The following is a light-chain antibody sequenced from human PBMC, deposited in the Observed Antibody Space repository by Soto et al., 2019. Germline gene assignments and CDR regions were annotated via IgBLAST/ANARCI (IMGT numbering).Light chain of an antibody. CDR3: LQDFNYPYT. J-gene: IGKJ2*01. CDR1: QGIRND. V-gene: IGKV1-6*01. Sequence: AIPMTQSPSSLSASVGDRVTITCRASQGIRNDLGWYQQKPGKAPKFLIYGASSLRSGVPSRFSGSGSGTDFTLTIRSLQPEDFATYYCLQDFNYPYTFGHGTRLEVK. CDR2: GAS.